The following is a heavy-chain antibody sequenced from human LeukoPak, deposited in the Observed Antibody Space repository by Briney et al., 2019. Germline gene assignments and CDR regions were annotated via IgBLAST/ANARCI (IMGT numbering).Heavy chain of an antibody. Sequence: GGSLRLACAASELTFNSNWMHWVRQAPGKGLVWVSRINSDGSTTNYADSVKGRFTISRDNAKNTLYLQMNSLRAEDTAVYYCTSYTSGWNWGQGTLVTVSS. CDR1: ELTFNSNW. CDR3: TSYTSGWN. CDR2: INSDGSTT. J-gene: IGHJ4*02. V-gene: IGHV3-74*01. D-gene: IGHD6-19*01.